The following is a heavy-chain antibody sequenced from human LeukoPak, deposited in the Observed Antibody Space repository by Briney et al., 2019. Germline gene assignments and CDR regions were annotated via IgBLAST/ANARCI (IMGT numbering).Heavy chain of an antibody. CDR2: LYYSGNA. D-gene: IGHD4-17*01. CDR3: ARDSSQYGDYGWYFDL. V-gene: IGHV4-39*02. J-gene: IGHJ2*01. CDR1: GGSINSNNYY. Sequence: SETLSLTCTVSGGSINSNNYYWGWIRQPPGKGLEWIGSLYYSGNAYYNPSLKSRVTISVDTSKNQFSLKLTSVTAADTAVYYCARDSSQYGDYGWYFDLWGHGTLVTVSS.